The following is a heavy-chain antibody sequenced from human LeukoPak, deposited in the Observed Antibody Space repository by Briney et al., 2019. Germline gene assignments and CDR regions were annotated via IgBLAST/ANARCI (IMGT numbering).Heavy chain of an antibody. CDR1: GFTFSSYW. V-gene: IGHV3-23*01. CDR2: ISGSGGST. D-gene: IGHD3-9*01. J-gene: IGHJ5*02. Sequence: GGSLRLSCAASGFTFSSYWMSWVRQAPGKGLEWVSAISGSGGSTYYADSVKGRFTIPRDNSKNTLYLQMNSLRAEDTAVYYCAKVGYYDILTGYYNVWWFDPWGQGTLVTVSS. CDR3: AKVGYYDILTGYYNVWWFDP.